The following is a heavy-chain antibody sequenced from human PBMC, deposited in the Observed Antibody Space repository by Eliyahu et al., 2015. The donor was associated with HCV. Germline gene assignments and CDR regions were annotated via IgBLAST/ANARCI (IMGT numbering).Heavy chain of an antibody. CDR2: IIGGDGTT. CDR1: GFRFSTYA. J-gene: IGHJ4*02. CDR3: AISTMVRGIMVFEY. V-gene: IGHV3-23*01. Sequence: EVQLLESGGGLVQPGGSLRLSCAASGFRFSTYAMTWVRQAPGKGLEWVSVIIGGDGTTYYADSAKGRFSIFRDNSKNTLFLQMNSLRAEDTAIYYCAISTMVRGIMVFEYWGQGTPVTVFS. D-gene: IGHD3-10*01.